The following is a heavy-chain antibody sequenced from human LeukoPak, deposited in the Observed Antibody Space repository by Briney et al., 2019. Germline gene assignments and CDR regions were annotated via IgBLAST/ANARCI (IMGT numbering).Heavy chain of an antibody. J-gene: IGHJ5*02. CDR1: GFMFSSYW. CDR2: IKSDGTYT. D-gene: IGHD6-13*01. Sequence: QPGGSLRLSCAASGFMFSSYWMHWVRQAPGKGLVWVSRIKSDGTYTSYADSVKGRFTISRDNAKNTLYLQMNSLRAEDTAVYFCARDVGDSSWYDPWGQGTLVTVSS. V-gene: IGHV3-74*01. CDR3: ARDVGDSSWYDP.